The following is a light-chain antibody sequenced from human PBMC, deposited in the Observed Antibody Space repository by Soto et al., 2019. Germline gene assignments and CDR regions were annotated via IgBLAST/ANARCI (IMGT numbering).Light chain of an antibody. CDR1: SSDVGSYNL. V-gene: IGLV2-23*01. CDR3: CSYAGSSTYV. J-gene: IGLJ1*01. CDR2: EGS. Sequence: QSVLAQPASVSGSPGQSITISCTGTSSDVGSYNLVSWYQQHPGKAPKVMIYEGSKRPSGVSNRFSGSKSGNTASLTISGLQAEDEADYYCCSYAGSSTYVFGTRTKVTVL.